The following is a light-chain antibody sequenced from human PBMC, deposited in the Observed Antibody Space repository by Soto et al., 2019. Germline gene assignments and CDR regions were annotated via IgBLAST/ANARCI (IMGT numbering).Light chain of an antibody. CDR2: WAS. J-gene: IGKJ1*01. Sequence: IVRNQCPDSVGVSLVERATINWKCRQSVVYSSNNKNYLAWYQQKPGQPPKLLIYWASTRESGVPDRFSGSGSGTDFTLTISSLQAEDVAVYYCQQYYSTPRTFGQGTKVDI. V-gene: IGKV4-1*01. CDR3: QQYYSTPRT. CDR1: QSVVYSSNNKNY.